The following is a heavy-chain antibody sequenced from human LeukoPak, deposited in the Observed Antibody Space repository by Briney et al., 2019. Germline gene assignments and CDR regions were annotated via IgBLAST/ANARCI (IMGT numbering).Heavy chain of an antibody. V-gene: IGHV3-23*01. J-gene: IGHJ4*02. CDR1: GFTFSSYA. Sequence: GGSLRLSCAASGFTFSSYAMSWVRQAPGGGLEWVSAISGSGGSTYYADSVKGRFTISRDNSKNTLYLQMNSLRAEDTAVYYCAKDQGYSGYHFDYWGQGTLVTVSS. CDR3: AKDQGYSGYHFDY. D-gene: IGHD5-12*01. CDR2: ISGSGGST.